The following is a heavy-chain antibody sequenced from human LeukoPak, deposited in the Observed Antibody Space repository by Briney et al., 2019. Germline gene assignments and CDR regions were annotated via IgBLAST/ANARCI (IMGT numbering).Heavy chain of an antibody. D-gene: IGHD2-2*03. CDR3: TTVLDIVVVPAAKEDVDYDY. CDR1: GFTFSNAW. V-gene: IGHV3-15*05. CDR2: IKSKTDGGTT. J-gene: IGHJ4*02. Sequence: GGSLRLSCAASGFTFSNAWMSWVRQAPGKGLGWVGRIKSKTDGGTTDYAAPVKGRFTISRDDSKNTLYLQMNSLKTEDTAVYYCTTVLDIVVVPAAKEDVDYDYWGQGTLVTVSS.